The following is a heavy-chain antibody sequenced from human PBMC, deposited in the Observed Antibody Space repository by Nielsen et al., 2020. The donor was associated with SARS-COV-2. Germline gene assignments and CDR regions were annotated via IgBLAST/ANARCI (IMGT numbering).Heavy chain of an antibody. J-gene: IGHJ4*02. CDR1: GFTFSSYS. Sequence: GGSLRLSCAASGFTFSSYSMNWVRQAPGKGLEWVSYISSSSSTIYYADSVKGRFTISRDNAKNSLYLQMNSLRAEDTAVYYCARAPDYYGSGSYFDYWGQGTLVTVSS. CDR3: ARAPDYYGSGSYFDY. V-gene: IGHV3-48*01. D-gene: IGHD3-10*01. CDR2: ISSSSSTI.